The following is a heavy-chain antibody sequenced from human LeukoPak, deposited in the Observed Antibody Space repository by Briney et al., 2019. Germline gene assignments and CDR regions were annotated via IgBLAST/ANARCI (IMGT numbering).Heavy chain of an antibody. CDR2: ISYDGSNK. Sequence: GGSLRLSCAASGFTFSSYAMHWVRQAPGKGLEWVAVISYDGSNKYYADSVKGRFTISRDNSKNTLYLQMNSLRAEDTAVYYCARAEWLPNKMFDYWGQGTLVTVSS. CDR1: GFTFSSYA. CDR3: ARAEWLPNKMFDY. V-gene: IGHV3-30*04. J-gene: IGHJ4*02. D-gene: IGHD5-12*01.